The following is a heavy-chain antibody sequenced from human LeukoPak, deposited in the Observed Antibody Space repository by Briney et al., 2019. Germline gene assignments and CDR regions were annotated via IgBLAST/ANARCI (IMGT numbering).Heavy chain of an antibody. CDR2: ISPSGGST. J-gene: IGHJ4*02. D-gene: IGHD3-16*02. CDR3: ARDHRDYVWGSYRDY. V-gene: IGHV1-46*01. CDR1: GYTFTGYW. Sequence: ASVKLSCKAFGYTFTGYWMHWVRQAPGQGPEWMGVISPSGGSTIYAQKFKGRVTLTRDMSTSTAYMELRSLRSDDTAVYYCARDHRDYVWGSYRDYWGQGTLVTVSS.